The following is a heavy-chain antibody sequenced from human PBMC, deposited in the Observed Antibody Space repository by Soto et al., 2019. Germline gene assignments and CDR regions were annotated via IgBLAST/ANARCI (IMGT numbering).Heavy chain of an antibody. Sequence: SGPTLVNPTQTLTLTCTFSGFSLSTSGVGVGWIRQPPGKALEWLALIYWNDDKRYSPSLKSRLTITKDTSKNQVVLTITNMDPVDTVTYYWALTLEYSGSSGFDYWGQGTLVTVS. D-gene: IGHD6-6*01. CDR3: ALTLEYSGSSGFDY. J-gene: IGHJ4*02. V-gene: IGHV2-5*01. CDR1: GFSLSTSGVG. CDR2: IYWNDDK.